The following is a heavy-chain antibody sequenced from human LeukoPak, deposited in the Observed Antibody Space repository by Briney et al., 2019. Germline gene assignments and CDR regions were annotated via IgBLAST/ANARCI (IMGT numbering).Heavy chain of an antibody. D-gene: IGHD6-13*01. J-gene: IGHJ4*02. Sequence: GGSLRLSCAASGFTFSSYGMHWVRQAPGKGLEWVALISYDGSNKYYADSVKGRFTISRDNSRNTLYLQMNSPRAEDTAVYYCTKDFSSSWYSYYFDYWGQGTLVTVSS. CDR1: GFTFSSYG. V-gene: IGHV3-30*18. CDR3: TKDFSSSWYSYYFDY. CDR2: ISYDGSNK.